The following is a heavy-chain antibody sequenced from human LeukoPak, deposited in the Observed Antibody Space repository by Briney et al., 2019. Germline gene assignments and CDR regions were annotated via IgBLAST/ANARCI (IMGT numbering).Heavy chain of an antibody. J-gene: IGHJ4*02. V-gene: IGHV3-21*01. CDR3: AREGRPFSTSSPLDY. D-gene: IGHD6-6*01. Sequence: GGSLRLSCAASGFTFSSYNMNWVRQAPGKGLEWVSYISNSGSYIYYVDSVKGRFTISRDNAKNSLSLQIHSLRVEDTAVYYFAREGRPFSTSSPLDYWGQGTLVTVSS. CDR2: ISNSGSYI. CDR1: GFTFSSYN.